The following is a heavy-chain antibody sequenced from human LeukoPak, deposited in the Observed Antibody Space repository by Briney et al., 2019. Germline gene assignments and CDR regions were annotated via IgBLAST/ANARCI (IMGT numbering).Heavy chain of an antibody. V-gene: IGHV1-3*03. J-gene: IGHJ4*02. CDR3: ARGSKGYSSTWPQGEFDY. D-gene: IGHD6-13*01. CDR1: GYTFTSYA. Sequence: ASVKVSCKASGYTFTSYAMHWVRQAPGQRLEWMGWINAGNGDTKYAHEFRDRVTITRDTSATTAYLVLSTLRSEDMAVYYCARGSKGYSSTWPQGEFDYWGRGTLVTVSS. CDR2: INAGNGDT.